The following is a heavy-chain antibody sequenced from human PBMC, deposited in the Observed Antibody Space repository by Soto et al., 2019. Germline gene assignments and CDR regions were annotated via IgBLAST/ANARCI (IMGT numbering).Heavy chain of an antibody. CDR3: AKGRRMTMVVAFTLEAFDV. CDR1: GFTFTTHG. Sequence: QVQLVESGGGMVQPGTSLRLSCAASGFTFTTHGMHWVRQIPGKGLEWVAVISYDGSHEYYADSVKGRFVISRDNFKNMVYLQMNSLAAEDTAVYYCAKGRRMTMVVAFTLEAFDVWGQGTMVSVSS. V-gene: IGHV3-30*18. D-gene: IGHD3-10*01. J-gene: IGHJ3*01. CDR2: ISYDGSHE.